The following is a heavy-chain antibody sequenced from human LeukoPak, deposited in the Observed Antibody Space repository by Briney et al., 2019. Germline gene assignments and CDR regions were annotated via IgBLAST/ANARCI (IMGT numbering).Heavy chain of an antibody. D-gene: IGHD6-13*01. CDR2: MSHSGST. J-gene: IGHJ4*02. CDR3: ARQSGQMGAAADPFDY. Sequence: SETLSLTCTVSGGSISSSSYYWGWIRQPPGKGLEWIGSMSHSGSTYYKASLKSRITISVDASKNQFSLKLSSVTAADTAVYYCARQSGQMGAAADPFDYWGQGTLVTVSS. CDR1: GGSISSSSYY. V-gene: IGHV4-39*01.